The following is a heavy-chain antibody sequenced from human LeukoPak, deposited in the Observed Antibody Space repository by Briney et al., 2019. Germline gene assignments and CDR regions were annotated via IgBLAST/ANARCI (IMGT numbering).Heavy chain of an antibody. CDR1: GYTFTGYY. J-gene: IGHJ3*02. CDR2: INPNSGGT. V-gene: IGHV1-2*02. Sequence: VASVKVSCKASGYTFTGYYMHWVRQAPGQGPEWMGWINPNSGGTNYAQKFQGRVTMTRDTSISTAYMELSRLRSDDTAVYYCARASTHDAFDIWGQGTMVTVSS. CDR3: ARASTHDAFDI.